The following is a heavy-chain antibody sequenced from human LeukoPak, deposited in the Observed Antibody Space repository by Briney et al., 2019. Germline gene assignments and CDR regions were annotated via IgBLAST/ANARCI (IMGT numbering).Heavy chain of an antibody. CDR3: ARGGYCSNVVCYTSRSLDY. J-gene: IGHJ4*02. CDR2: ISGSGSTK. Sequence: GGSLRLSCVASGITFSDYYMNWIRQAPGKGLEWVSYISGSGSTKYYADSVKGRFTISRDNAKNSLYLQMNSLRAEDTAVYYCARGGYCSNVVCYTSRSLDYWGQGTLVTVSS. V-gene: IGHV3-11*01. D-gene: IGHD2-8*01. CDR1: GITFSDYY.